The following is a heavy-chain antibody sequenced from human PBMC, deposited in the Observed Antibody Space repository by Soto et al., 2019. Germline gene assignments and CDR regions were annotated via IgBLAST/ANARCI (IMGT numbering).Heavy chain of an antibody. D-gene: IGHD2-15*01. CDR3: ALRGAVVVAATGEYFQH. J-gene: IGHJ1*01. V-gene: IGHV1-69*02. Sequence: QVQLVQSGAEVKKPGSSVKVSCKASGGTFSSYTISWVRQAPGQGLEWMGRIIPILGIANYAQKFQGRVTITADKSTSRAYMELSSLRSEDTAVYSCALRGAVVVAATGEYFQHWGQGTLVTVSS. CDR1: GGTFSSYT. CDR2: IIPILGIA.